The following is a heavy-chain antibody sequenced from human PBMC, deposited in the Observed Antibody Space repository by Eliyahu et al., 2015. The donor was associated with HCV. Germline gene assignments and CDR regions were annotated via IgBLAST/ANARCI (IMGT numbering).Heavy chain of an antibody. CDR3: ARHFYYSSYGLDV. CDR1: GXSISRSSXY. CDR2: IYYSAST. V-gene: IGHV4-39*01. J-gene: IGHJ6*02. Sequence: QLQLQESGPGLVKPSETLSLXCTVSGXSISRSSXYWGWIRQPPGKGLXWIGSIYYSASTYYNPSLKSRITISVDTSKNQFSLKLTSVTAADTAIYYCARHFYYSSYGLDVWGQGTTVTVSS.